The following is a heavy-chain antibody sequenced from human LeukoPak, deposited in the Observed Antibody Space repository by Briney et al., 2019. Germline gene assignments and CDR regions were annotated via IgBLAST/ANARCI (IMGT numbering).Heavy chain of an antibody. CDR1: GYTFTGYY. Sequence: ASVTVSCTASGYTFTGYYMHWVRQAPGQGLEWMGRINPNSGGTNYAQKFQGRVTMTRDTSISTAYMELSRLRSDDTAVYYCARVDYYDSSGYSPLDIWGQGTMVTVSS. CDR3: ARVDYYDSSGYSPLDI. CDR2: INPNSGGT. D-gene: IGHD3-22*01. V-gene: IGHV1-2*06. J-gene: IGHJ3*02.